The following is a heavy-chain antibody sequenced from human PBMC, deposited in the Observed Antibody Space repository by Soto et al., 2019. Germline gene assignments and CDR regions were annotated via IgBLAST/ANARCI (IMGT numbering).Heavy chain of an antibody. V-gene: IGHV3-15*01. Sequence: WGSLRLTCAASGFTFSNAWMIWVRQAPGKGLEWVGRIKSKTDGGATDYAAPVKGRFTISRDDSKNTLYLQMNSLKTEDTAVYYCTTYSNYVDGWFDPWGQGTLVTVSS. J-gene: IGHJ5*02. CDR3: TTYSNYVDGWFDP. D-gene: IGHD4-4*01. CDR2: IKSKTDGGAT. CDR1: GFTFSNAW.